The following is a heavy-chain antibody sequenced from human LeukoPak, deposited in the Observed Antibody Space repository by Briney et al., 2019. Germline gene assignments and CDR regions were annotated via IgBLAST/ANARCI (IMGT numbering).Heavy chain of an antibody. CDR3: ARVGPWEHYVDY. J-gene: IGHJ4*02. CDR2: ISYDGSNK. V-gene: IGHV3-30-3*01. Sequence: GGSLRLSCAASGFTFSSYAMHWVRQAPGKGLEWVAVISYDGSNKYYADSVKGRFTISRDNSKNTLYLQMNSLRAEDTAVYYCARVGPWEHYVDYWGQGTLVTVSS. D-gene: IGHD1-26*01. CDR1: GFTFSSYA.